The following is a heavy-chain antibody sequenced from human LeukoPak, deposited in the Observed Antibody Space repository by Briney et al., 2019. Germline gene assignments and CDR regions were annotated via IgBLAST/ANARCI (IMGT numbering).Heavy chain of an antibody. V-gene: IGHV1-46*01. CDR3: ARAQVPYYDFWSGYSDQYYYYMDV. Sequence: ASVKVSCKASGYTFTSYYMHWVRQAPGQGLEWMGIINPSGGSTSYAQKFQGRVTMTRDTSTSTVYMELSSLRSEDTAVYYCARAQVPYYDFWSGYSDQYYYYMDVWGKGTTVTVSS. D-gene: IGHD3-3*01. CDR1: GYTFTSYY. J-gene: IGHJ6*03. CDR2: INPSGGST.